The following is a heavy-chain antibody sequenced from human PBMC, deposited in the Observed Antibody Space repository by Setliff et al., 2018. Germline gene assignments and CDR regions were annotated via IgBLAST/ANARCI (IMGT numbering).Heavy chain of an antibody. Sequence: SVKVSCKASGGTFSSYGISWVRQAPGQGLEWMGGTIPIFGTTDYAQKFQGRVTIITDESTSTAFMQLSSLRSEDTAVYYCARSPPNRGSGSGWYGDFWGQGTLVTVSS. V-gene: IGHV1-69*05. CDR1: GGTFSSYG. D-gene: IGHD6-19*01. CDR3: ARSPPNRGSGSGWYGDF. J-gene: IGHJ4*02. CDR2: TIPIFGTT.